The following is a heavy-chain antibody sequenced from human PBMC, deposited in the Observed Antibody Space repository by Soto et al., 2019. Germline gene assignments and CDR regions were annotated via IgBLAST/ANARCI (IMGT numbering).Heavy chain of an antibody. Sequence: EVQLVESGGGLVKPGGSLRLSCAASGFTFSSYSMNWVRQAPGKGLEWVSSISSSSTYIYYADSVKGRFTISRDNAKNSLYLQRNSLRAEDTAVYYCVSHPGDSSGYWYYFDYWGQGTLVTVSS. J-gene: IGHJ4*02. CDR2: ISSSSTYI. V-gene: IGHV3-21*01. CDR3: VSHPGDSSGYWYYFDY. D-gene: IGHD3-22*01. CDR1: GFTFSSYS.